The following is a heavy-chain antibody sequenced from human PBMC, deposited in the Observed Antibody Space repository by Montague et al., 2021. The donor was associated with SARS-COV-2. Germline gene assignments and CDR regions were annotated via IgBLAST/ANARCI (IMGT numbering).Heavy chain of an antibody. CDR2: ISSSSSYI. D-gene: IGHD2-21*02. Sequence: SLRLSCAASGFTFSSYSMHWVRQAPGKGLEWVSSISSSSSYIYYADSVKGRFTISRDNAKNSLYLQMNSLRAEDTAVYYCAGGQGDPGYYYGMDVWGQGTTVTVSS. V-gene: IGHV3-21*01. CDR3: AGGQGDPGYYYGMDV. CDR1: GFTFSSYS. J-gene: IGHJ6*02.